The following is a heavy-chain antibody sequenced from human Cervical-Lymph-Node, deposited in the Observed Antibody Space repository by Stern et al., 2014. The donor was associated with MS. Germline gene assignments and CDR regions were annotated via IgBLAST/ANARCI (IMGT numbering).Heavy chain of an antibody. D-gene: IGHD3-3*01. CDR3: ARGYYDYWSGFHFNGMDV. CDR1: GGSISSYY. CDR2: IHYSGNT. Sequence: VQLQQWGPGLVKPSETLSLTCTVSGGSISSYYWSWIRQPPGKGLEWIGYIHYSGNTNYNPSLKSRVTISVDTSKTQFSLKLGSVTAADTAVYYCARGYYDYWSGFHFNGMDVWGQGTTVTVSS. J-gene: IGHJ6*02. V-gene: IGHV4-59*08.